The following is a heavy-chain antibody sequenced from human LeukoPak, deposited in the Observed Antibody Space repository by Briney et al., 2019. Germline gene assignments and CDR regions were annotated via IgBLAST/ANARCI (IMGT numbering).Heavy chain of an antibody. V-gene: IGHV4-4*07. J-gene: IGHJ4*02. CDR3: ASRYCSGGSCYPFDY. D-gene: IGHD2-15*01. Sequence: SETLSLTCIVSGGSISNYYWSWIRQPARKGLEWIGRNYTSGSTNYNPSLKSRVTMSVDTSKNQFPLKLSSVTAADTAVYYCASRYCSGGSCYPFDYWGQGTLVTVSS. CDR1: GGSISNYY. CDR2: NYTSGST.